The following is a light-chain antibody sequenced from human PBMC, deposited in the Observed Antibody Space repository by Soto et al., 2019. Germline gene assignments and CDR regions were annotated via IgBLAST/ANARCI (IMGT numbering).Light chain of an antibody. CDR3: CSYAGSYLKV. V-gene: IGLV2-11*01. J-gene: IGLJ1*01. Sequence: QSALTQPRSVSGSPGQSVTISCTGTSSDVGGYNYVSWYQQHPGKAPKLMIYDVSKRPSGVPDRFSGSKSGNTASLTISGLQAEDEADYYCCSYAGSYLKVFGTGTQLTVL. CDR1: SSDVGGYNY. CDR2: DVS.